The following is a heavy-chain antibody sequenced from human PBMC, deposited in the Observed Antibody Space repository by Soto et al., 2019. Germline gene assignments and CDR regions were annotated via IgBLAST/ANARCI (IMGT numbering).Heavy chain of an antibody. CDR1: GFTFSSYG. CDR3: AKDSIPDRRYNWFDP. J-gene: IGHJ5*02. CDR2: ISYDGSNK. D-gene: IGHD2-2*02. V-gene: IGHV3-30*18. Sequence: GGSLRLSCAASGFTFSSYGMHWVRQAPGKGLEWVAVISYDGSNKYYADSVKGRFTISRDNSKNTLYLQMNSLRAEDTAVYYCAKDSIPDRRYNWFDPWGQGTLVTVSS.